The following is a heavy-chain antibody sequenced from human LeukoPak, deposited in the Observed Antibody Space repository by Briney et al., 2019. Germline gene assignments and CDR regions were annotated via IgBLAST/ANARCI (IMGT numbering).Heavy chain of an antibody. CDR3: ARDCSGGSCYSGIDY. D-gene: IGHD2-15*01. V-gene: IGHV3-30-3*01. J-gene: IGHJ4*01. CDR2: ISYDGSNK. Sequence: PGRSLRLSCAASGVTLSSYAMHWVRQAPGKGLEWVTVISYDGSNKYYADSVKGRFTISRDNSKNTLYLQMNSLRAEDTAVYYCARDCSGGSCYSGIDYWGQGTLVTVSS. CDR1: GVTLSSYA.